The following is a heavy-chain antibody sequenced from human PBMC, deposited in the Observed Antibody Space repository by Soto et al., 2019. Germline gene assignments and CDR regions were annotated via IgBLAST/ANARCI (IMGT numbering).Heavy chain of an antibody. V-gene: IGHV3-23*01. CDR2: ISGSGGST. CDR3: XXXXXXXXXXXXXYXAGSFYYYYGMDV. J-gene: IGHJ6*02. Sequence: GGSLRLSCAASGFTFSSYAMSWVRQAPGKGLEWVSAISGSGGSTYYADSVKGRFTISRXXXXXXXXXXXXXXXAEDXXXXXXXXXXXXXXXXXXXYXAGSFYYYYGMDVWGQGTTVTVSS. D-gene: IGHD6-13*01. CDR1: GFTFSSYA.